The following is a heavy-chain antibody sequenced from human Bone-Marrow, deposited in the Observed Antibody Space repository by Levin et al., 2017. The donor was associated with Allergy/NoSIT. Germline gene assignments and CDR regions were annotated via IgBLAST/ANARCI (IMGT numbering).Heavy chain of an antibody. J-gene: IGHJ4*02. CDR3: ARDFGNYDSSGYYFDS. CDR2: IDHSGST. V-gene: IGHV4-4*02. D-gene: IGHD3-22*01. Sequence: SETLSLTCAVSGGSISSINWWSWVRQPPGKGLEWIGEIDHSGSTNYNPSLKSRVTISVDKSQNQFSLKLSSVTAADTAVYYCARDFGNYDSSGYYFDSWGQGTLVTVSS. CDR1: GGSISSINW.